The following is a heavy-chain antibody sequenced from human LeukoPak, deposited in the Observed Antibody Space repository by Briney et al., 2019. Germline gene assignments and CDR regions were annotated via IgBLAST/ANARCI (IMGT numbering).Heavy chain of an antibody. Sequence: KSSETLSLTCTVSGGSISSYYWSWIRQPPGKGLEWIGYIYTSGSTNYNPSLKSRVTISVDTSKNQFSLKLSSVTAADTAVYYCARERYYDSSGYIDYWGQGTLVTVSS. D-gene: IGHD3-22*01. CDR2: IYTSGST. CDR1: GGSISSYY. J-gene: IGHJ4*02. V-gene: IGHV4-4*09. CDR3: ARERYYDSSGYIDY.